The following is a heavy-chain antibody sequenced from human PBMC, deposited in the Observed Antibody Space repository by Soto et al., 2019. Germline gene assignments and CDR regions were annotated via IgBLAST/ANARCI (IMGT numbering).Heavy chain of an antibody. CDR2: IYYCSST. CDR1: GGSVSSGSYY. Sequence: QVQLQESGPGLVKPSETLSLTCTVSGGSVSSGSYYWSWIRQPPGKGLEWIGYIYYCSSTNYNPSLKSRVTISVDTSKNQFSLKLSSVTAADTAVYYCASSDYWGQGTLVTVSS. V-gene: IGHV4-61*01. J-gene: IGHJ4*02. CDR3: ASSDY.